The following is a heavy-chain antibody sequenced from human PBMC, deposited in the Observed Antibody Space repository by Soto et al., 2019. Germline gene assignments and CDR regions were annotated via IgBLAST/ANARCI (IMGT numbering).Heavy chain of an antibody. V-gene: IGHV1-69*13. CDR2: IIPIFGTA. J-gene: IGHJ6*02. CDR3: ARDVGYSYGIRYYGMDV. CDR1: GGTFSSYA. Sequence: SVKVSCKASGGTFSSYAISWVRQAPGQGLEWMGGIIPIFGTANYAQKFQGRVTITADESTSTAYMELSSLRSEDTAVYYCARDVGYSYGIRYYGMDVWGQGTTVTVSS. D-gene: IGHD5-18*01.